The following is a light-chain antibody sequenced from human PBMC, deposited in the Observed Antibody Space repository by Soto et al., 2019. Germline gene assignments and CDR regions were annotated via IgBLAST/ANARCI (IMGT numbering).Light chain of an antibody. CDR2: EDS. V-gene: IGLV2-23*01. J-gene: IGLJ3*02. CDR1: SSDAGNYNF. Sequence: QSVLTQPASVSGSPGQSITISCTGTSSDAGNYNFVSWYQQHPGKAPKVIIYEDSTRPSGVSNRISGSKSGNTASLTISGLQAEGEADYYCCSYAGSSTSWVFGGGTKVTVL. CDR3: CSYAGSSTSWV.